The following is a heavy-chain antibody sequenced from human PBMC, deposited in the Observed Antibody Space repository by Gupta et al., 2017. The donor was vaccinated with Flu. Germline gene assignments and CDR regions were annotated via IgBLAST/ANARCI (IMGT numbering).Heavy chain of an antibody. CDR3: ARGHWDS. Sequence: ADSGFTFRDHDGSWVRQATGKGLEWVSFISSRGEPYYTDSGKGRFTISRDNAKNSVYLQMDSMRAEDTAFYYCARGHWDSGGQGTMVTVSS. V-gene: IGHV3-48*03. J-gene: IGHJ4*02. CDR2: ISSRGEP. CDR1: GFTFRDHD.